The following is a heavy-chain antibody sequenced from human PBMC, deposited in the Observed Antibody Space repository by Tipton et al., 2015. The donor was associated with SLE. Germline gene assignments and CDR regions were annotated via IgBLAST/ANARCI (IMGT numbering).Heavy chain of an antibody. D-gene: IGHD1-14*01. CDR3: AAQPVAGLWYFDL. CDR2: IYYSGST. V-gene: IGHV4-59*01. CDR1: GGSISSYY. J-gene: IGHJ2*01. Sequence: TLSLTYTVSGGSISSYYWSWIRQPPGKGLEWIGYIYYSGSTNYNPSLKSRVTISVDTPKNQFSLKLSSVTAADTAVYYCAAQPVAGLWYFDLWGRGTLVTVSS.